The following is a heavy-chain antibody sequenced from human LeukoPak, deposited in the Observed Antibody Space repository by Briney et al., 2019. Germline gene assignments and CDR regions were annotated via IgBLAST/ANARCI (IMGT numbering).Heavy chain of an antibody. D-gene: IGHD1-26*01. J-gene: IGHJ3*02. CDR1: GGSVRSYH. V-gene: IGHV4-59*02. CDR3: VRDWEGFNFDI. CDR2: IHNSGGT. Sequence: SETLSLTCTVSGGSVRSYHWSWIRQSPGEGLGWIAYIHNSGGTRYNPSLQSRVTISVDTSKNQFSLKLRSVTAADTAVYYCVRDWEGFNFDIWGQGTMVTVSS.